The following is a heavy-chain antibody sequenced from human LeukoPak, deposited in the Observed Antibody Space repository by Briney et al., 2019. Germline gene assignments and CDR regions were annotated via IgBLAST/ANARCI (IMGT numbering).Heavy chain of an antibody. CDR1: GGTFSSYA. J-gene: IGHJ6*03. Sequence: SVKVSCKASGGTFSSYAISWVRQAPGQGLEWMGGIIPIFGTANYAQKFQGRVTITTDESTSTAYMELSSLRPEDTAVYYCARGGGYSNYGRNGYYYYYMDVWGKGTTVTVSS. V-gene: IGHV1-69*05. CDR2: IIPIFGTA. D-gene: IGHD4-11*01. CDR3: ARGGGYSNYGRNGYYYYYMDV.